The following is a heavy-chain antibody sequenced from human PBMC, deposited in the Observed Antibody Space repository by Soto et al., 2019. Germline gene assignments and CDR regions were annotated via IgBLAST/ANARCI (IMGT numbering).Heavy chain of an antibody. J-gene: IGHJ5*02. V-gene: IGHV3-21*01. CDR3: ARDQGSAYGAGSSHRFDP. Sequence: GGSLRLSCAASGFTFSSYSMNWVRQAPGKGLEWVSSISSSSSYIYYADSVKGRFTISRDNAKNSLYLQMNSLRAEDTAVYYCARDQGSAYGAGSSHRFDPWGQGTLVTVSS. D-gene: IGHD3-10*01. CDR1: GFTFSSYS. CDR2: ISSSSSYI.